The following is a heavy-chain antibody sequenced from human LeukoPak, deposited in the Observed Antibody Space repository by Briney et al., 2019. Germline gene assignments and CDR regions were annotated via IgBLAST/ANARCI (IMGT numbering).Heavy chain of an antibody. D-gene: IGHD2-15*01. CDR3: ARALVVSSYFDD. J-gene: IGHJ4*02. Sequence: GRSLRLSCATSGFTFSNYGMHWVRQAPGKGLEWVATISYDGSIKFYTDSVKGRFAISKDNSESTLYLQMNSLRPGDTAVYYCARALVVSSYFDDWGQGTLVTVSS. CDR2: ISYDGSIK. V-gene: IGHV3-30*03. CDR1: GFTFSNYG.